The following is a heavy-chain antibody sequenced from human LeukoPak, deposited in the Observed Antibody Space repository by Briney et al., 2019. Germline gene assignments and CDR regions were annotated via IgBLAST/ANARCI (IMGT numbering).Heavy chain of an antibody. CDR3: ARVVLLWFGEQKGIDY. V-gene: IGHV1-18*04. CDR1: GYTFTSYG. J-gene: IGHJ4*02. Sequence: ASVKVSCKASGYTFTSYGISWVRQAPGQGLEWMGWISAYNGNTNYAQKLQGRVTMTTDTSTSTAYMELRSLRSDDTAVYYCARVVLLWFGEQKGIDYWGQGTQVTVSS. D-gene: IGHD3-10*01. CDR2: ISAYNGNT.